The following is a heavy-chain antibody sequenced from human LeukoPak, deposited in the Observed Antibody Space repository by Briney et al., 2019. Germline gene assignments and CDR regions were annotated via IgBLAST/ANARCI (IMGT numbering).Heavy chain of an antibody. J-gene: IGHJ4*02. CDR1: GGSISSSSYY. Sequence: PSETLSLTCTVSGGSISSSSYYWGWIRQPPGKGLEWIGSIYYSGSTYYNPSLKSRVTISVDTSKNQFSLKLSSVTAADTAVYYCARYLYKITIFGVVIPEYFDYWGQGTLVTVSS. CDR3: ARYLYKITIFGVVIPEYFDY. CDR2: IYYSGST. D-gene: IGHD3-3*01. V-gene: IGHV4-39*01.